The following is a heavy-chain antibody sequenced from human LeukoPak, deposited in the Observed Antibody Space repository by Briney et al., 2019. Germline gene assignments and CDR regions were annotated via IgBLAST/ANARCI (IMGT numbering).Heavy chain of an antibody. CDR2: IYYSGST. CDR1: GGSISSSSYY. J-gene: IGHJ4*02. V-gene: IGHV4-39*07. Sequence: PSETLSLTCTVSGGSISSSSYYWGWIRQPPGKGLEWIGSIYYSGSTYYNPSLKSRVTISVDTSKNQFSLKLSSVTAADTAVYYCARDQYNYYDSSGSYSVFDYWGQGTLVAVSS. CDR3: ARDQYNYYDSSGSYSVFDY. D-gene: IGHD3-22*01.